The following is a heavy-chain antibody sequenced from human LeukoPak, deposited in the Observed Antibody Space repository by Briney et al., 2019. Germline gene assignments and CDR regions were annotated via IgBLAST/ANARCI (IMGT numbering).Heavy chain of an antibody. CDR1: GYTFTNYW. D-gene: IGHD3-9*01. CDR3: ARQYYETLTGPNWFDA. V-gene: IGHV5-51*01. CDR2: ILPGDSGT. J-gene: IGHJ5*02. Sequence: GESLKISCKASGYTFTNYWIGWVRQMPGKGLEWMGIILPGDSGTRYSPYVKCLVTMSVDRSISTAYLQWSSLKASDTAMYYCARQYYETLTGPNWFDAWGQGTLVTVSS.